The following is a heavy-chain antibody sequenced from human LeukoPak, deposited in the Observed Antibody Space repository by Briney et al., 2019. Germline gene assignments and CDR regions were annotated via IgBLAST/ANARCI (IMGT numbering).Heavy chain of an antibody. D-gene: IGHD3-10*01. CDR2: INHSGST. V-gene: IGHV4-34*01. CDR1: GGSFSGYY. Sequence: SETLSLTCAVYGGSFSGYYWSWIRQPPGKGLEWIGEINHSGSTNYNPSLKSRVTISVDTSKNQFSLRLSSVTAADTAVYYCARNFMVRGVIVYFAYYYYYYGMDVWGQGTTVTVSS. J-gene: IGHJ6*02. CDR3: ARNFMVRGVIVYFAYYYYYYGMDV.